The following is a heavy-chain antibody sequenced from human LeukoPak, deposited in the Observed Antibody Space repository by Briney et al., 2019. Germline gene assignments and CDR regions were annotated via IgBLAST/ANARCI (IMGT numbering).Heavy chain of an antibody. CDR2: ISYDGSNK. CDR3: ARAVGDYFDSSGYYEKYFAY. CDR1: GFTFSSYA. D-gene: IGHD3-22*01. V-gene: IGHV3-30*04. Sequence: GGSLRLSCAASGFTFSSYAMHWVRQAPGKGLEWVAVISYDGSNKYYADSVKGRFTISRDNSKNTLYLQMNSLRAEDTAVYYCARAVGDYFDSSGYYEKYFAYWGEGTMATV. J-gene: IGHJ4*02.